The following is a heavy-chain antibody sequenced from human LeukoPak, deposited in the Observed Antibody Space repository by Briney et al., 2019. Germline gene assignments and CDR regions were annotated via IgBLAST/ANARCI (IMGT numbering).Heavy chain of an antibody. J-gene: IGHJ4*02. D-gene: IGHD3-3*01. V-gene: IGHV1-18*01. CDR2: ISAYNGNT. Sequence: ASVKVSCKASGYTFTSYGISWVRQAPGQGLEWMGWISAYNGNTNYAQKLQGRVTMTTDTSTSTAYMELRSLRSDDTAVYYCAREVLRAYYDFWSGYYYFDYWGQGTLVTVSS. CDR3: AREVLRAYYDFWSGYYYFDY. CDR1: GYTFTSYG.